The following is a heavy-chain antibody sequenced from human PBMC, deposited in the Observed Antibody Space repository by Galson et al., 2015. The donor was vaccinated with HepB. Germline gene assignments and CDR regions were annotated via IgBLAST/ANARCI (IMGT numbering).Heavy chain of an antibody. D-gene: IGHD6-6*01. CDR3: TTHPKSSD. V-gene: IGHV3-15*07. Sequence: SLRLSCAASGFNFNNAWMNWVRQAPEKALEWVGRIKSKTDGGATDYAAPVEGRFTISRDDSKTTQYLQMNSLKIEDTAVYYCTTHPKSSDWGRGTLVTVSS. J-gene: IGHJ4*02. CDR1: GFNFNNAW. CDR2: IKSKTDGGAT.